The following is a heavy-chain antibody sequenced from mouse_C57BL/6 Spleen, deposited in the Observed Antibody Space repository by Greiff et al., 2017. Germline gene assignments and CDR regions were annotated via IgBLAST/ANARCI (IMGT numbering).Heavy chain of an antibody. J-gene: IGHJ2*01. CDR3: ARSSHFGY. CDR1: GYTFTSYW. D-gene: IGHD1-1*01. CDR2: IDPSDSYT. V-gene: IGHV1-69*01. Sequence: VQLQQPGAELVMPGASVKLSCKASGYTFTSYWMHWVKQRPGQGLEWIGEIDPSDSYTNYNQKFKGKSTLTVDKSSSTAYMQLSSLTSEDSAVYYCARSSHFGYWGQGTTLTVSS.